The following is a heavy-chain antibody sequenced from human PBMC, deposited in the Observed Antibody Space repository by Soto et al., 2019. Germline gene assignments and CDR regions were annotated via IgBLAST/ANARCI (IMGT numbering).Heavy chain of an antibody. J-gene: IGHJ6*02. CDR1: GASISYGGYS. D-gene: IGHD4-17*01. CDR3: ARVGYGDYGYYYYGMDV. CDR2: IYYSGNT. V-gene: IGHV4-61*08. Sequence: SETLSLTCTFSGASISYGGYSWSWIRQPAGKGLEWIGYIYYSGNTNYNPSIKSRVTISVDTSKNQFSLKLSSVTAADKAVYYCARVGYGDYGYYYYGMDVWGQGTTVTV.